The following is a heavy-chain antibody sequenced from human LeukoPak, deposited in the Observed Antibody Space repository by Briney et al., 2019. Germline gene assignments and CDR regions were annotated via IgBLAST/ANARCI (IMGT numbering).Heavy chain of an antibody. V-gene: IGHV3-23*01. Sequence: GGSLRLSCAASGFTFSSYAMSWVRRAPGKGLEWVSAISGSGGSTYYADSVKGRFTISRDNSKNTLYLQMNSLRAEDTAVYYCAGTHWPHAGTSPPGAGYWGQGTLVTVSS. CDR1: GFTFSSYA. D-gene: IGHD6-13*01. J-gene: IGHJ4*02. CDR3: AGTHWPHAGTSPPGAGY. CDR2: ISGSGGST.